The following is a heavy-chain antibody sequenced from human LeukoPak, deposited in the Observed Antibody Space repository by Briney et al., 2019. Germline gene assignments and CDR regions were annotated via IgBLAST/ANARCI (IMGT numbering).Heavy chain of an antibody. Sequence: PGGSLRLSCAASGFTFSSYEMNWVRQAPGKGLEWVSYISSSGSTIYYADSVKGRFTISRDNAKNSLYLQMNSLRAEDTAVYYCARTGKYDSSGWYPYYYYMDVWGKGTTVTISS. V-gene: IGHV3-48*03. J-gene: IGHJ6*03. D-gene: IGHD6-19*01. CDR2: ISSSGSTI. CDR3: ARTGKYDSSGWYPYYYYMDV. CDR1: GFTFSSYE.